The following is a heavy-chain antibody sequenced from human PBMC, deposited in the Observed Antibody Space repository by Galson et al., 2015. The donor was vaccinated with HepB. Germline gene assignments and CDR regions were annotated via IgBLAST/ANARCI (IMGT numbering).Heavy chain of an antibody. CDR2: INPYNGNT. CDR3: ARNFLTGVQQWLVRGPQHYLDY. J-gene: IGHJ4*02. Sequence: SVKVSCKASGYTFSNYVISWVRQAPGQGLEWMGWINPYNGNTHYAQKLQGRVTMTTDTSTSTAYMELRSLRSDDTAVYYCARNFLTGVQQWLVRGPQHYLDYWGQGTLVTVSS. CDR1: GYTFSNYV. V-gene: IGHV1-18*01. D-gene: IGHD6-19*01.